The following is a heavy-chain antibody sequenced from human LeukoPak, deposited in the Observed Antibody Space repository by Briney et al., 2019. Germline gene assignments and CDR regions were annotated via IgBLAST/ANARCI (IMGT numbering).Heavy chain of an antibody. D-gene: IGHD4-17*01. V-gene: IGHV3-48*01. CDR2: ISSSSNTI. CDR3: ARDGPTEDAFDI. J-gene: IGHJ3*02. Sequence: GGSLRLSCAASGFTFSSYSMNWVRQAPGKGLEWVSYISSSSNTIYYADSVKGRFTISRDNAKNSLYLQMDSLRAEDTAVYYCARDGPTEDAFDIWGQGTMVTVSS. CDR1: GFTFSSYS.